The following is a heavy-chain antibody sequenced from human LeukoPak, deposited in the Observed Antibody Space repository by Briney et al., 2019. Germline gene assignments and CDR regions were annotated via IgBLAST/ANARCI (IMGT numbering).Heavy chain of an antibody. Sequence: GGSLRLSCAASRFTFSNYAMSWVRQAPGKGLEWVSTISGSGGSTYYADSVKGRFTISRDNSKNTLHLRMNSLRAEDTAVYYCAKSAYYDSSGFYREYYFDYWGQGTLVTVSS. J-gene: IGHJ4*02. CDR3: AKSAYYDSSGFYREYYFDY. D-gene: IGHD3-22*01. CDR2: ISGSGGST. V-gene: IGHV3-23*01. CDR1: RFTFSNYA.